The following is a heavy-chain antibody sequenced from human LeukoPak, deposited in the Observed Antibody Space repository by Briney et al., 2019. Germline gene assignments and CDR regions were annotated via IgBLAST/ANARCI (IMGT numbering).Heavy chain of an antibody. CDR1: GFTVSSNY. J-gene: IGHJ4*02. V-gene: IGHV3-53*04. Sequence: GGSLRLSCAASGFTVSSNYMSWVRQAPGKGLEWVSVIYSGGSTYYADSVKGRSTISRHNSKNTLYLQMNSLRAEDTAVYYCASCSGGSGSIDYWGQGTLVTVSS. D-gene: IGHD2-15*01. CDR2: IYSGGST. CDR3: ASCSGGSGSIDY.